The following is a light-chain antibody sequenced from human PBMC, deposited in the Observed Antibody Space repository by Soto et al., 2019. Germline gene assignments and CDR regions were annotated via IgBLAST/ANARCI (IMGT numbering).Light chain of an antibody. CDR1: QGISNY. J-gene: IGKJ3*01. CDR2: AAS. CDR3: QMYNSALT. V-gene: IGKV1-27*01. Sequence: DIQMTQSPSSLSASVGDRVTITCRASQGISNYLAWYQQKPGKVPKLLIYAASTLQSGVPSRFSGSGSGTDFTITISSLQPEDVATYYCQMYNSALTFVPGTKVDIK.